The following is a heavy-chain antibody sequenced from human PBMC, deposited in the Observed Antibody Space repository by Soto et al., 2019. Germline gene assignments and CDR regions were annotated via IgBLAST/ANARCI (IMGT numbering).Heavy chain of an antibody. J-gene: IGHJ6*02. CDR3: AREYTASPLAYGLDV. D-gene: IGHD2-2*02. V-gene: IGHV3-21*01. CDR2: ISSRSYI. CDR1: GFTFSTYS. Sequence: PGGSLRLSCVGSGFTFSTYSINWVRQAPGKGLEWVASISSRSYIYYADSVKGRFTISRDNAKNSVSLQMNSLRAEDTAVYYCAREYTASPLAYGLDVWGQGTTVTVSS.